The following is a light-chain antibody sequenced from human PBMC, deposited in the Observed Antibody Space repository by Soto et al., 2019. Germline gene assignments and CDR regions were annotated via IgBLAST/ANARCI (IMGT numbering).Light chain of an antibody. CDR3: QQYSKWPT. Sequence: IVLTQSPATLSLSPGERATLSCRASQSVSSYLAWYQQKPGQAPRLLISGTSTRATGIPARFSGSGSGTEFTLTISSLQSEDFATYYCQQYSKWPTFGQGTRLEIK. J-gene: IGKJ5*01. CDR1: QSVSSY. CDR2: GTS. V-gene: IGKV3-15*01.